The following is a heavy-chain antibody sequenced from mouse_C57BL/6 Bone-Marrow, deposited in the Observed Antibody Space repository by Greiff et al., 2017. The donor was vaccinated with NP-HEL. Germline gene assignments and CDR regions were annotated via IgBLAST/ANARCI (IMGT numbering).Heavy chain of an antibody. J-gene: IGHJ2*01. Sequence: QVQLQQPGAELVRPGSSVKLSCKASGYTFTSYWMHWVKQRPIQGLEWIGNIDPSDSDTHYNQKFKDKATLTVDKSSSTAYMQLSSLTSADSAVYCCARKAQAHFAYWGQGTTLTVSS. CDR2: IDPSDSDT. CDR1: GYTFTSYW. D-gene: IGHD3-2*02. V-gene: IGHV1-52*01. CDR3: ARKAQAHFAY.